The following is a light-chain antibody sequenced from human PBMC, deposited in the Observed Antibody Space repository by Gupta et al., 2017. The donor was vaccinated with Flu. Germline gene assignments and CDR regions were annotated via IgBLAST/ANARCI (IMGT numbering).Light chain of an antibody. CDR2: DDS. Sequence: GQTARITGGGNKIGSKTVHWYQQKPGQAPVLFVYDDSDRPSGIPERFSGSNSGTTATLTISRVEAGDEADYYCQVWDSNGDHVVFGGGTKLTVL. CDR1: KIGSKT. V-gene: IGLV3-21*02. CDR3: QVWDSNGDHVV. J-gene: IGLJ2*01.